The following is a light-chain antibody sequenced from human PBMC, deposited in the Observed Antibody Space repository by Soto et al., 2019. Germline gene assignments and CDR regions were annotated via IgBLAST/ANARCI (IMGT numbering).Light chain of an antibody. CDR1: SSNNGSNT. Sequence: QSVLPQPPSASGTRGQRVTMSCSGSSSNNGSNTVNWYQHLPGTAPKLLIYSNNQRPSGVPDRFSGSKSGTSASLAISGLQSEDEADYYCAAWDDSLNGWVFGGGTKLTVL. V-gene: IGLV1-44*01. J-gene: IGLJ3*02. CDR2: SNN. CDR3: AAWDDSLNGWV.